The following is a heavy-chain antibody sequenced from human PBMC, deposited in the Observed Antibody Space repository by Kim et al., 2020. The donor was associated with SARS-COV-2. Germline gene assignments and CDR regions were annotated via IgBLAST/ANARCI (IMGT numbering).Heavy chain of an antibody. CDR2: ISGSGGST. CDR1: GFTFSSYA. Sequence: GGSLRLSCAASGFTFSSYAMSWVRQAPGKGLEWVSAISGSGGSTYYADSVKGRFTISRDNSKNTLYLQMNSLRAEDTAVYYCAKGGSNGQPNLRYFDQHPDYWGQGTLVTVSS. CDR3: AKGGSNGQPNLRYFDQHPDY. V-gene: IGHV3-23*01. D-gene: IGHD3-9*01. J-gene: IGHJ4*02.